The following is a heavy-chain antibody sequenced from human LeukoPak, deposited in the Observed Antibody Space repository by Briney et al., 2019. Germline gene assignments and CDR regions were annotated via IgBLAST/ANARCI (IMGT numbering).Heavy chain of an antibody. Sequence: ASVKVSCKASGYTFTDHYLHWLRQAPGQGLEYLGWINPNGGGTNFPQKFQGRVTLTIDTSVNTGYMEITKLTSDDTAVYYCARIITSTWYNEFDCWGQGTLVTVSS. J-gene: IGHJ4*02. CDR2: INPNGGGT. D-gene: IGHD1-14*01. CDR1: GYTFTDHY. CDR3: ARIITSTWYNEFDC. V-gene: IGHV1-2*02.